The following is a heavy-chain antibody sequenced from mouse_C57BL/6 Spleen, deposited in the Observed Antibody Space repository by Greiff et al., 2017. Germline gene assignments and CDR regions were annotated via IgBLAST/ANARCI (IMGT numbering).Heavy chain of an antibody. CDR3: ARSGYYGSSPYFDY. V-gene: IGHV1-54*01. J-gene: IGHJ2*01. CDR2: INPGSGGT. Sequence: VQLQQSGAELVRPGTSVKVSCKASGYAFTNYLIEWVKQRPGQGLEWIGVINPGSGGTNYNEKFKGKATLTADKSSSTAYMQLSSLTSEDSAVYFCARSGYYGSSPYFDYWGQGTTLTVSS. CDR1: GYAFTNYL. D-gene: IGHD1-1*01.